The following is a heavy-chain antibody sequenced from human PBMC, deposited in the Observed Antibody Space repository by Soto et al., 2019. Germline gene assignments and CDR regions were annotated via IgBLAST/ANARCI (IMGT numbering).Heavy chain of an antibody. CDR1: GGSISSYY. CDR3: ARETTDSSGSTLDY. V-gene: IGHV4-59*01. D-gene: IGHD3-22*01. J-gene: IGHJ4*02. Sequence: SETLSLTCTVSGGSISSYYWSWIRQPPGKGLEWIGYIYYSGSTNYNPSLKSRVTISVDTSKNQFSLKLSSVTAADTAVYYCARETTDSSGSTLDYWCQGTLVTVSS. CDR2: IYYSGST.